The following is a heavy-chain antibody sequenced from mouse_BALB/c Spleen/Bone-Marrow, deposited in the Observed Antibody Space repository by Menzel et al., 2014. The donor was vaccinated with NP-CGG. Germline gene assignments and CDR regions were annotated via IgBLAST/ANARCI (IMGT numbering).Heavy chain of an antibody. V-gene: IGHV2-9*02. D-gene: IGHD1-2*01. CDR2: IWAGGST. Sequence: VKLMESGPGLVAPSQSLSITCTVSGFSLTNYCVHWVRQPPGKGLEWLGAIWAGGSTNYKSALMSRLSISKDNSKSQVFLKMNSLQTDDTAMYHCARDGATATLAYWGQGTLVTVSA. CDR3: ARDGATATLAY. CDR1: GFSLTNYC. J-gene: IGHJ3*01.